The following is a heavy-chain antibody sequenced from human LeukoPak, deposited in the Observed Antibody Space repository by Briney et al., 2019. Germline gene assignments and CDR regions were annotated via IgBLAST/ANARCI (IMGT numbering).Heavy chain of an antibody. CDR1: GYTFTSYA. Sequence: ASVKVSCKASGYTFTSYAMHWVRQAPGQRLEWMGWINAGNGNTKYSQKFQGRVTITRDTSASTAYMELSSLRSEDTAVYYCARDRADYDILTGYYFRVGGMDVWGQGTTVTVSS. V-gene: IGHV1-3*01. CDR2: INAGNGNT. J-gene: IGHJ6*02. CDR3: ARDRADYDILTGYYFRVGGMDV. D-gene: IGHD3-9*01.